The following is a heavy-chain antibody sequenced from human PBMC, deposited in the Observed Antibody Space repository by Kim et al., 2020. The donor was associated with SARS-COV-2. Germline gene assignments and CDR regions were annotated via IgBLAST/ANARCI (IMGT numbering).Heavy chain of an antibody. D-gene: IGHD6-13*01. CDR3: ARRKTAAEDY. J-gene: IGHJ4*02. Sequence: SETLSLTCTVSGSSISGSSYYWDWIRQPPGKGLEWIGSIYYSGSTYYNPSLKSRVTISVDTSKNQFSLKLTSVTAADTAVYYCARRKTAAEDYWGQGTLVTVSS. CDR1: GSSISGSSYY. V-gene: IGHV4-39*01. CDR2: IYYSGST.